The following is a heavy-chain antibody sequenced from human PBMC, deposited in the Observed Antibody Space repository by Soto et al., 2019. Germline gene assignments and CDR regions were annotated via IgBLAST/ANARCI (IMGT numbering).Heavy chain of an antibody. Sequence: QVQLVQSGAEVKKPGASVKVSCKASGYTFISYGISWVRQAPGQGLEWVGWMSAFTGKADYAQIFQDRVTMTTDTSTSTAYMELRSLRSDDTAVYYCARVVGGIPVAGSWNWFDPWGQGTLVTVSS. CDR1: GYTFISYG. CDR2: MSAFTGKA. CDR3: ARVVGGIPVAGSWNWFDP. D-gene: IGHD6-19*01. V-gene: IGHV1-18*04. J-gene: IGHJ5*02.